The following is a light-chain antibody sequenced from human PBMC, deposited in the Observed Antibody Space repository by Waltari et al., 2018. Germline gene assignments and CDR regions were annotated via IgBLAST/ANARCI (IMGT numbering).Light chain of an antibody. CDR3: QKYDRLPAT. V-gene: IGKV3-20*01. CDR1: QSVSRF. Sequence: EIVLTQSPGTLSLSPGERGTLSCRASQSVSRFLAWYQQKPGQAPRLLIYGASTRATGIPDRFSGSGSETDFSLTISRLEPKDFAVYYCQKYDRLPATFGQGTKVEIK. CDR2: GAS. J-gene: IGKJ1*01.